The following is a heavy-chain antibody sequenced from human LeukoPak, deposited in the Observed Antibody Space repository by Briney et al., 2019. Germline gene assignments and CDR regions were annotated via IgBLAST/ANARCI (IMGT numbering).Heavy chain of an antibody. CDR2: MNPNSGNT. V-gene: IGHV1-8*03. D-gene: IGHD6-6*01. J-gene: IGHJ4*02. CDR1: GYTFTSYD. CDR3: AVGYSSSPLDY. Sequence: ASVKVSCKASGYTFTSYDISWVRQATGQGLEWMGWMNPNSGNTGYAQKFQGRVTITRNTSISTAYMELSSLRSEDTAVYYCAVGYSSSPLDYWGQGTLVTVSS.